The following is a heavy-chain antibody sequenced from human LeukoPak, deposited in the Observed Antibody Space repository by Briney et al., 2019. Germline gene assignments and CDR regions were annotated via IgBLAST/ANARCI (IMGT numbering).Heavy chain of an antibody. CDR2: IYTSGST. CDR3: ARTEMATTEFDY. Sequence: SETLSLTCTVSGDSISSSSYYWSWVRQPPGKGLEWIGYIYTSGSTNYNPSLKSRVTISVDTSKNQFSLKLSSVTAADTAVYYCARTEMATTEFDYWGQGTLVTVSS. CDR1: GDSISSSSYY. J-gene: IGHJ4*02. D-gene: IGHD5-24*01. V-gene: IGHV4-61*05.